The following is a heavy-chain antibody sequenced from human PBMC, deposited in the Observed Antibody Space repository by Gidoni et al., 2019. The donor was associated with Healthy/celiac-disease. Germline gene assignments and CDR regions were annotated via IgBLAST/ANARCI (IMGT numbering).Heavy chain of an antibody. J-gene: IGHJ6*02. D-gene: IGHD4-4*01. CDR2: ISYDGSNK. Sequence: QVQLVESGGGVVQPGRSLRLSCAASGFTFSSYCMHWVRPAPGKGLAWVAVISYDGSNKYYADSVNGRFTISRDNSKNTLYLQMNSLRAEDTAVYYCAKDLPVTTPLQYYDGMDVWGQGTTVTVSS. V-gene: IGHV3-30*18. CDR3: AKDLPVTTPLQYYDGMDV. CDR1: GFTFSSYC.